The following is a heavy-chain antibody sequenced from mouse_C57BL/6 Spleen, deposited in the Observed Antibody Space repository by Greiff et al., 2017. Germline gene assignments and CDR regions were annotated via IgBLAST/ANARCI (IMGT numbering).Heavy chain of an antibody. V-gene: IGHV1-69*01. D-gene: IGHD2-2*01. Sequence: QVQLQQSGAELVMPGASVKLSCKASGYTFTSYWMHWVKQRPGQGLEWIGEIDPSDSYTNYNQKFKGKSTLTVDKSSSTAYMQLSSLTSEDSAVYYCARGATMVTRAPWFAYWGQGTLVTVSA. CDR2: IDPSDSYT. CDR3: ARGATMVTRAPWFAY. CDR1: GYTFTSYW. J-gene: IGHJ3*01.